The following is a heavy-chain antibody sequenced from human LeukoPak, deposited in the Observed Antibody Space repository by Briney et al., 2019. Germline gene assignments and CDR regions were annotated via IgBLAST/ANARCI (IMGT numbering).Heavy chain of an antibody. Sequence: PGESLRISFKGSGSRFTSYWISWVRQMPGKGLGWMGRIDPSDSYTNYSPSFQGHVTISADKSISTAYLQWSSLKASDTAMYYCARVFGAGSSAWFDPWGQGTLVTVSS. CDR3: ARVFGAGSSAWFDP. CDR1: GSRFTSYW. D-gene: IGHD3-10*01. J-gene: IGHJ5*02. V-gene: IGHV5-10-1*01. CDR2: IDPSDSYT.